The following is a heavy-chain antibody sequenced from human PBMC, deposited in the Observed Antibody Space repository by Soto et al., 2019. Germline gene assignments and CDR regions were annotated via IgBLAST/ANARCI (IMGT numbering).Heavy chain of an antibody. Sequence: QVLLVQSGSEVVKPGSSVKVSCKTSGGAFNSYGISWVRQAPGRGLEWMGTVIPMLATADYAQQFQDRRKITADESTSSAHMELSSLRSDDTAVYFCATWPEMGFEGNQYYFDFWGQGTLVTVSS. CDR2: VIPMLATA. D-gene: IGHD2-8*01. CDR1: GGAFNSYG. V-gene: IGHV1-69*18. CDR3: ATWPEMGFEGNQYYFDF. J-gene: IGHJ4*02.